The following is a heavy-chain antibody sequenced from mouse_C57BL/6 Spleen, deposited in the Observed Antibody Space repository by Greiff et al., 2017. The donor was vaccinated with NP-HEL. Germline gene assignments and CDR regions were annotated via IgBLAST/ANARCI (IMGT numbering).Heavy chain of an antibody. CDR3: AAPYYGSSPYYFDY. V-gene: IGHV5-17*01. CDR2: ISSGSSTI. CDR1: GFTFSDYG. D-gene: IGHD1-1*01. J-gene: IGHJ2*01. Sequence: EVKLVESGGGLVKPGGSLKLSCAASGFTFSDYGMHWVRQAPEKGLEWVAYISSGSSTIYYADTVKGRFTLSSYNAKNTLFLQMTSLRSEDTAMYYCAAPYYGSSPYYFDYWGQGTTLTVSS.